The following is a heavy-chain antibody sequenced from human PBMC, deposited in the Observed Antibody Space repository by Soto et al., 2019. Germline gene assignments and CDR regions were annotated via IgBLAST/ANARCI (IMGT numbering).Heavy chain of an antibody. CDR2: INAGNGNT. V-gene: IGHV1-3*01. D-gene: IGHD2-2*01. CDR1: GYTFTSYA. CDR3: ARGASPPYYYGMDV. J-gene: IGHJ6*02. Sequence: ASVKVSCKASGYTFTSYAMHWVRQAPGQRLEWMGWINAGNGNTKYSQRFQGRVTITRDTSASTAYMELSSLRSEDTAVYYCARGASPPYYYGMDVWGQGTRVTVSS.